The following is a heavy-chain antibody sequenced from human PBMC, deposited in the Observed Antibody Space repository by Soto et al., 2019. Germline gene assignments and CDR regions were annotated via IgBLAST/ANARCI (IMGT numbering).Heavy chain of an antibody. CDR3: ARHRGPMVRGVITNWFDP. J-gene: IGHJ5*02. D-gene: IGHD3-10*01. Sequence: ASETLSLPCTVSGGSISSSSYYWGWIRQPPGKGLEWIGSIYYSGSTYYNPSLKSRVTISVDTSKNQFSLKLSSVTAADTAVYYCARHRGPMVRGVITNWFDPWGQGTLVTVSS. CDR1: GGSISSSSYY. CDR2: IYYSGST. V-gene: IGHV4-39*01.